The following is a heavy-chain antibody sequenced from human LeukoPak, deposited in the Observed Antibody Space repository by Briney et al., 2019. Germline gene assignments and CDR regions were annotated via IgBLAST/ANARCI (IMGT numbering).Heavy chain of an antibody. D-gene: IGHD3-22*01. V-gene: IGHV1-46*01. CDR3: ATESWGDGYSPN. J-gene: IGHJ4*02. CDR2: INPSGGST. CDR1: GYTFTSYY. Sequence: GASVKVSCKASGYTFTSYYMHWVRQAPGQGLEWMGIINPSGGSTSYAQKFQGRVTMTRDTFTSTVYMELSSLRSEDTAVYYCATESWGDGYSPNWGQGTLVTVSS.